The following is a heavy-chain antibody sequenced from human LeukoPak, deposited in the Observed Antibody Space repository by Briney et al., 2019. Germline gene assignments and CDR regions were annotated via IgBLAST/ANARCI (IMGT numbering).Heavy chain of an antibody. CDR1: GFTFSSYG. Sequence: GGSLRLSCAASGFTFSSYGMHWVRQAPGKGLEWVAVISYDGSNKYYADSVKGRFTISRDNSKNTLYLQMNSLRAEDTAVYYCGSGWYFDYWGQGTLVTVSS. D-gene: IGHD6-19*01. CDR2: ISYDGSNK. J-gene: IGHJ4*02. CDR3: GSGWYFDY. V-gene: IGHV3-30*03.